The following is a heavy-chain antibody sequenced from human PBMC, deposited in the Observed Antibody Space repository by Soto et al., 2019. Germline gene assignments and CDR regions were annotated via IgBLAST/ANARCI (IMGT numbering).Heavy chain of an antibody. CDR2: ISHYGDFT. D-gene: IGHD3-22*01. CDR3: AKDRYLDHDSRGYLFDN. J-gene: IGHJ4*02. CDR1: GFTFNIYA. V-gene: IGHV3-23*01. Sequence: EVQLLESGGDLIQPGGSLRLSCAASGFTFNIYAMTWVRQAPGRGLDWVSAISHYGDFTYYADSVEGRFTISRDKSKNTLYLQMNSLRAEDTAVYYCAKDRYLDHDSRGYLFDNWGQGTLVTVSS.